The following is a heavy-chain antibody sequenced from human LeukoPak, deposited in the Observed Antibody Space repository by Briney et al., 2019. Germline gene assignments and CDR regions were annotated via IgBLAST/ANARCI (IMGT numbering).Heavy chain of an antibody. CDR1: GLTFSSYA. V-gene: IGHV3-33*08. CDR2: IWYDGSNK. Sequence: GGSLRLSCAASGLTFSSYAMSWVRQAPGKGLEWVAVIWYDGSNKYYADSVKGRFTISRDNSKNTLYLQMNSLRAEDTAVYYCARDMGSGRLHYYYYGMDVWGKGTTVTVSS. CDR3: ARDMGSGRLHYYYYGMDV. D-gene: IGHD6-19*01. J-gene: IGHJ6*04.